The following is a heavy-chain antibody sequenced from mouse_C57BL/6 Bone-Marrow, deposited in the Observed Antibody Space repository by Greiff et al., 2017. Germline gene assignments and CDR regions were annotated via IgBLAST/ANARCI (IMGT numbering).Heavy chain of an antibody. CDR2: LYPGSGNT. D-gene: IGHD3-1*01. CDR3: GGPRAMDY. CDR1: GYSFTSYY. V-gene: IGHV1-66*01. Sequence: QVQLQQSGPELVKPGASVKISCKASGYSFTSYYIHWVKQRPGQGLEWIGWLYPGSGNTKYNEKFKGKATLTADTSSSTAYMQLSSLTSEDSAVYYCGGPRAMDYWGQGTSVTVSS. J-gene: IGHJ4*01.